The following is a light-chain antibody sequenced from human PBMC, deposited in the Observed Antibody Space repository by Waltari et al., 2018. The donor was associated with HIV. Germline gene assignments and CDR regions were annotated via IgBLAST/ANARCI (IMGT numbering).Light chain of an antibody. V-gene: IGKV2-28*01. J-gene: IGKJ5*01. Sequence: DIVMTQSPLSLPVTPGEPASISCRSSQSLLHSDGYNYLEWYVQKPGQSPQLLIHLGSHRASGVPDRVSGSGSGTHFTLKITKVEAEDVGIFFCMQSLQTPTFGQGTRLDIK. CDR3: MQSLQTPT. CDR1: QSLLHSDGYNY. CDR2: LGS.